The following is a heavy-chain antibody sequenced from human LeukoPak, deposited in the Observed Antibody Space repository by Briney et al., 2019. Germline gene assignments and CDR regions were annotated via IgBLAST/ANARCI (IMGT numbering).Heavy chain of an antibody. V-gene: IGHV3-74*01. J-gene: IGHJ4*02. CDR3: TKAPRNSCTGAFCYPFDH. CDR1: GFSFSVYW. D-gene: IGHD2-8*02. CDR2: IKTDGSIT. Sequence: GGSLRLSCAASGFSFSVYWMHWVRQAPGKGPVWVSRIKTDGSITDYADSVKGRFTVSRDNSRNTLYLQMNSLRVEDTAIYYCTKAPRNSCTGAFCYPFDHWGQGTLVTVSS.